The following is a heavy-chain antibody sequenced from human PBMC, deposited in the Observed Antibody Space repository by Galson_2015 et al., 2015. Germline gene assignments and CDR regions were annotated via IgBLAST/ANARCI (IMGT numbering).Heavy chain of an antibody. Sequence: SVKVSCKASGYTFTSYAMRWVRQAPGQWLEWMGWINAGNGNTKYSQKFQGRVTITRDTSASTAYMELSSLRSEDTAVYYCARETAAAGNADYYYYGMDVWGQGTTVTVSS. D-gene: IGHD6-13*01. CDR2: INAGNGNT. V-gene: IGHV1-3*01. J-gene: IGHJ6*02. CDR1: GYTFTSYA. CDR3: ARETAAAGNADYYYYGMDV.